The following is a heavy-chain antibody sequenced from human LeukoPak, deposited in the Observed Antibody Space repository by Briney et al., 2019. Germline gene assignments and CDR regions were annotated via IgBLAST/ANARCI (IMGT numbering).Heavy chain of an antibody. J-gene: IGHJ4*02. CDR3: ARAYCSGGSCYFGLNFDY. CDR2: IYYSGST. D-gene: IGHD2-15*01. Sequence: SETLSLTCTVSGGSISSYYWSWIRQPPGKGLEWIGYIYYSGSTNYNPSLKSRVTISVDTSKNQFSLKLSSATAADTAVYYCARAYCSGGSCYFGLNFDYWGQGTLVTVSS. V-gene: IGHV4-59*01. CDR1: GGSISSYY.